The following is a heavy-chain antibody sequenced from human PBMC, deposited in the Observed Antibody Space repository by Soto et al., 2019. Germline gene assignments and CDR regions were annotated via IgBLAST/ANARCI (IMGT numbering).Heavy chain of an antibody. CDR2: IIPIFGTA. D-gene: IGHD6-19*01. Sequence: SVKVSCKASGGTFSSYAISWVRQAPGQGLEWMGGIIPIFGTANYAQKFQGRVTITADESTSTAYMELSSLRSEDTAVYCCARGGHSSGWPEYYYGMDVWGQGTTVTVSS. J-gene: IGHJ6*02. CDR1: GGTFSSYA. V-gene: IGHV1-69*13. CDR3: ARGGHSSGWPEYYYGMDV.